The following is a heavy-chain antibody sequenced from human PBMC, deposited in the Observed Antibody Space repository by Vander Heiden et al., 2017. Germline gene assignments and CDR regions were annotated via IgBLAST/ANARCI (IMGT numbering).Heavy chain of an antibody. Sequence: QVQLVESGGGVRQPGRSLRLSCASSGFTFSSYGMHWVRQAPGKGLEWVAVISYDGSNKYYADSVKGRFTISRDNSKNTLYLQMNSLRAEDTAVYYCAKDMFDFWSGSYYFDYWGQGTLVTVSS. CDR3: AKDMFDFWSGSYYFDY. V-gene: IGHV3-30*18. J-gene: IGHJ4*02. CDR1: GFTFSSYG. CDR2: ISYDGSNK. D-gene: IGHD3-3*01.